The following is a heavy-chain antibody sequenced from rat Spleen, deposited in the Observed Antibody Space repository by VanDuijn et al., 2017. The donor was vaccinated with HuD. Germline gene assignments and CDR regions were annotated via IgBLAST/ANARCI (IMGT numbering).Heavy chain of an antibody. D-gene: IGHD1-2*01. CDR1: GFTFSDYY. V-gene: IGHV5-22*01. Sequence: EVQLVESGGGLVQPGRSLKLSCAASGFTFSDYYMAWVRQAPKKGLEWVASISYEGSSTYYGDSVKGRFTISRDNAESTLYLQMNSLRSEDTATYYCARRIIAAISWDYWGQGVMVTVSS. J-gene: IGHJ2*01. CDR3: ARRIIAAISWDY. CDR2: ISYEGSST.